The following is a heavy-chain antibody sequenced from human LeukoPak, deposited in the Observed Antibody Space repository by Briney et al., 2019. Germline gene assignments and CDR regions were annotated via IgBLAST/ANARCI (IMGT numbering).Heavy chain of an antibody. Sequence: SETLSLTCTVSGGSISSYYWSWIRQPAGKGLEWIGRIYTSGSTNYNPSLKSRVTMSVDTSKNQFSLKLSSVTAADTAVYYCARSGLEVTPVDFDYWGQGTLVIVSS. V-gene: IGHV4-4*07. CDR1: GGSISSYY. D-gene: IGHD2-21*02. CDR2: IYTSGST. CDR3: ARSGLEVTPVDFDY. J-gene: IGHJ4*02.